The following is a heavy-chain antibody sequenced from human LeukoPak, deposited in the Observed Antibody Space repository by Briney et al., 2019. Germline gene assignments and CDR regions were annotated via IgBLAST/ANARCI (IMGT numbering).Heavy chain of an antibody. Sequence: PSETLSLTCAVYGGSFSGYYWSWIRQPPGKGLEWIGEINHSGSTNYNPSLKSRVTISVDTSKNQSSLKLSSVTAADTAVYYCARLSGYGMDVWGQGTTVTVSS. CDR3: ARLSGYGMDV. D-gene: IGHD3-3*02. CDR2: INHSGST. J-gene: IGHJ6*02. CDR1: GGSFSGYY. V-gene: IGHV4-34*01.